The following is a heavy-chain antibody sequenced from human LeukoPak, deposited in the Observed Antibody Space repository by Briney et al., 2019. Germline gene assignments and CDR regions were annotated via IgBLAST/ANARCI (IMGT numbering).Heavy chain of an antibody. CDR3: ARDVGYTTGPYYYDSSGYDH. D-gene: IGHD3-22*01. Sequence: PSETLSLTCTVSGGSISGGRYYWNWIRQPAGRALEWIGRIYPSGSTNYNTSLKSRVTISVDTSKNQFSLKLSSVTAADTAVYYCARDVGYTTGPYYYDSSGYDHWGQGTLVTVSS. CDR1: GGSISGGRYY. V-gene: IGHV4-61*02. J-gene: IGHJ4*02. CDR2: IYPSGST.